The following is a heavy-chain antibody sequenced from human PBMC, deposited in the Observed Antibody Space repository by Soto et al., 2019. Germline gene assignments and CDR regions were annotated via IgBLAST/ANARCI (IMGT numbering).Heavy chain of an antibody. Sequence: ASVKVSCKASGGTFSSYAISWVRQAPGQGLEWMGGIIPIFGTANYAQTFQGSVTITAEESTSTAYMELSSLRSEDTAVYYCARPRDNWNYGPYYYGMDVWGQGTTVTVSS. CDR2: IIPIFGTA. J-gene: IGHJ6*02. CDR3: ARPRDNWNYGPYYYGMDV. CDR1: GGTFSSYA. D-gene: IGHD1-7*01. V-gene: IGHV1-69*13.